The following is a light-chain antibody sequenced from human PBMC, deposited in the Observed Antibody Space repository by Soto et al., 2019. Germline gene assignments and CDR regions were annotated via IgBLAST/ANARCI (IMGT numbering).Light chain of an antibody. J-gene: IGLJ1*01. CDR3: KSYGGSNTYV. CDR1: KNDIGVYDF. V-gene: IGLV2-8*01. Sequence: QSVLTQPPSASGSPGQSVTISCTGTKNDIGVYDFVSWYQHHPGKAPRLIIYEVVQRPSGVPDRFSGSKSGNTASLTVSGLQAEDDDDYFCKSYGGSNTYVFGSGTKLTVL. CDR2: EVV.